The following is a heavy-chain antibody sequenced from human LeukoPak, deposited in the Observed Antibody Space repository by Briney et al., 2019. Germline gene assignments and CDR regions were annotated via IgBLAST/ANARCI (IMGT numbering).Heavy chain of an antibody. V-gene: IGHV3-7*01. CDR3: VREGYFVFNF. Sequence: GGSLRLSCGASGFTFSTYWMSWVRQAPGKGLEWVANTKKDGSEKYYVDSVKGRFTISRDNAKNSLYLQKNSLRVEDTAVYYCVREGYFVFNFWGQEPWSPSPQ. J-gene: IGHJ4*01. CDR2: TKKDGSEK. D-gene: IGHD2-21*01. CDR1: GFTFSTYW.